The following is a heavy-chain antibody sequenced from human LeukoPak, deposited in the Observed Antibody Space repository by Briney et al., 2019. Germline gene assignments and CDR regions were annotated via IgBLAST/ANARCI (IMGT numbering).Heavy chain of an antibody. D-gene: IGHD6-19*01. V-gene: IGHV3-48*03. Sequence: QPGGSLSLSCAASGFTFSSYEMNWVRQAPGKGLEWVSYISSSGSTIYYADSVKGRFTISRDNAKNSLYLQMNSLRAEDTAVYYCARGRGQWLVYYGMDVWGQGTTVTVSS. CDR3: ARGRGQWLVYYGMDV. J-gene: IGHJ6*02. CDR1: GFTFSSYE. CDR2: ISSSGSTI.